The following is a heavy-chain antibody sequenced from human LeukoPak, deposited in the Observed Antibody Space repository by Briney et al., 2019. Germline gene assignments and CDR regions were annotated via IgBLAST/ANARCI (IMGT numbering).Heavy chain of an antibody. CDR1: GFIFSSYG. Sequence: GRSLRLSCAASGFIFSSYGMHWVRQAPGKGLEWVAVIWYDGSNKYYADSVKGRFTISRDNSKNTLYLQMNSLRAEDTAVYYCAREGLPGYSSGWYVYWGQGTLVTVSS. CDR2: IWYDGSNK. V-gene: IGHV3-33*01. D-gene: IGHD6-19*01. J-gene: IGHJ4*02. CDR3: AREGLPGYSSGWYVY.